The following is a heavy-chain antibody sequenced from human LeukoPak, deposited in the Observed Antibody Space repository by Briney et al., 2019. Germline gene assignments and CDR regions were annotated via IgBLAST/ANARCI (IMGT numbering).Heavy chain of an antibody. Sequence: PSETLSLTCSVSGGSISRSSYYWTWIRQSPGRGLEWIGNTYYSGSTLYNPSLKSRVTISVDTSKNQFSLRLTSVTAADTAVYHCARPRGDLWSGYDYWGQGVLVTASP. V-gene: IGHV4-39*01. CDR2: TYYSGST. D-gene: IGHD3-3*01. CDR3: ARPRGDLWSGYDY. J-gene: IGHJ4*02. CDR1: GGSISRSSYY.